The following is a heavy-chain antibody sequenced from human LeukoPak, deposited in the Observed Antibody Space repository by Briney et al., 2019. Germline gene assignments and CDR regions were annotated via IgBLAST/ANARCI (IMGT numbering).Heavy chain of an antibody. Sequence: GGSLRLSCAASGFTFSSYAMSWVRQTPGKGLEWVSSISYDAANTYYTGSVKGRFTISRDNSKNTVFLQMNSLRAEDTAVYYCAKRGAAMTAPPFFDYWGQGTPVTVSS. V-gene: IGHV3-23*01. CDR2: ISYDAANT. CDR3: AKRGAAMTAPPFFDY. J-gene: IGHJ4*02. D-gene: IGHD2-2*01. CDR1: GFTFSSYA.